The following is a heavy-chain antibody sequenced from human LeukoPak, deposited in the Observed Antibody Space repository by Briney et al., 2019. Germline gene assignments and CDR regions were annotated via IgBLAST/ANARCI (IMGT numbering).Heavy chain of an antibody. CDR2: IYFSGST. J-gene: IGHJ4*02. CDR3: VRDRGNHVTDH. V-gene: IGHV4-4*07. D-gene: IGHD1-14*01. CDR1: DASISSYY. Sequence: SETLSLTCTVSDASISSYYWSWIRQPAGKGLEWIGRIYFSGSTNYNPSLKSRVTMSVDTSKNQFSLKLSSVTAADTAVYYCVRDRGNHVTDHWGQGTLVTVSS.